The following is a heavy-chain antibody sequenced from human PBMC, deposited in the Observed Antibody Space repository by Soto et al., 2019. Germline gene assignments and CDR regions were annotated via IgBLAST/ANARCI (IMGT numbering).Heavy chain of an antibody. Sequence: ASVKVSCKASGYTFTSYYMHWVRQAPGQGLEWMGIINPSGGSTSYAQKFQGRVTMTRXTXXXXXXXXXXXXXXXXTAVYYCARDHGSWYIDYWGQXTLVXVSS. CDR3: ARDHGSWYIDY. CDR2: INPSGGST. J-gene: IGHJ4*02. V-gene: IGHV1-46*01. CDR1: GYTFTSYY. D-gene: IGHD6-13*01.